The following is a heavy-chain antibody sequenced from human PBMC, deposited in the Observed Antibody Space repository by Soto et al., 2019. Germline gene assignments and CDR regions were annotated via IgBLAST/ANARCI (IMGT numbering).Heavy chain of an antibody. J-gene: IGHJ5*02. V-gene: IGHV5-51*01. CDR2: IYPDDSDT. CDR3: ARLEWLSPDAWFDP. CDR1: GYIFTNYW. Sequence: GESRKISCKGSGYIFTNYWIGCVRQVPGKGLEWMGMIYPDDSDTKYSPSFQGQVTFSADKSINTAYLQWSSLKASDTAIYYCARLEWLSPDAWFDPWDQGTLV. D-gene: IGHD3-3*01.